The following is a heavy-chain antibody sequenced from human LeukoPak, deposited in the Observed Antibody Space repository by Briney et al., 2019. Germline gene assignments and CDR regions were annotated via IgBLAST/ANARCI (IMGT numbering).Heavy chain of an antibody. J-gene: IGHJ1*01. CDR3: ATDQDHGYFRQ. CDR2: IKEDGSEK. D-gene: IGHD3-22*01. CDR1: GFTFRRYW. V-gene: IGHV3-7*01. Sequence: GGSLKLSCVASGFTFRRYWMTWVRQAPGKKPEWVANIKEDGSEKYYDDSVRGRFTISRDNAKNTLYLDMNSLRAEDTAVFYCATDQDHGYFRQWGQGTLVIVSS.